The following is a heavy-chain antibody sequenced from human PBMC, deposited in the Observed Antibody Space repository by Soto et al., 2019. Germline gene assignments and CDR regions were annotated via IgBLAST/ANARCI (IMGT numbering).Heavy chain of an antibody. J-gene: IGHJ3*02. CDR2: IDPSDSYT. CDR3: ARHFSNYGQWLPRDAFDI. CDR1: GYSFTSYW. Sequence: PRESLKISCKGSGYSFTSYWISWVRQMPGKGLEWMGRIDPSDSYTNYSPSFQGHVTISADKSISTAYLQWSSLKASDTAMYYCARHFSNYGQWLPRDAFDIWGQGTMVTVS. D-gene: IGHD6-19*01. V-gene: IGHV5-10-1*01.